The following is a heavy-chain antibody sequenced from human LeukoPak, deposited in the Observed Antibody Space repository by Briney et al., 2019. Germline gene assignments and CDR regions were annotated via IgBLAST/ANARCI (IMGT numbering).Heavy chain of an antibody. CDR2: IKRDGSEK. Sequence: PGGSLRLSCAASGFTFSTYWMRWVRQPPGKGLECVANIKRDGSEKYYVDSVKGRFTIFRDDAKSSLYLQMNSLRAEDTAVYFCARVYTGNRWHFDYWGQGTLVTVSS. J-gene: IGHJ4*02. CDR1: GFTFSTYW. V-gene: IGHV3-7*03. D-gene: IGHD2-2*02. CDR3: ARVYTGNRWHFDY.